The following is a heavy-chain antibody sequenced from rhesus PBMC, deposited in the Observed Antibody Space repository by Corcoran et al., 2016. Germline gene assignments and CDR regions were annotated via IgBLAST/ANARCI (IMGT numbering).Heavy chain of an antibody. D-gene: IGHD3-22*01. CDR1: GGSISDRYY. J-gene: IGHJ4*01. V-gene: IGHV4S7*01. CDR2: IYGSSGST. Sequence: QVQLQESGPGLVKPSETLSLPCAVSGGSISDRYYWHWIRQPPGKGLEWIGNIYGSSGSTYDNPDLKRRVTISKDKSKNQFALKLSSVTAADTAVYYCARGTGGILGFEYWGQGVLVTVSS. CDR3: ARGTGGILGFEY.